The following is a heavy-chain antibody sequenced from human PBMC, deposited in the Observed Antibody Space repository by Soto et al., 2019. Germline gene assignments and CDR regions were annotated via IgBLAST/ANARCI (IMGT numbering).Heavy chain of an antibody. CDR1: GGSISSSSYY. D-gene: IGHD2-15*01. J-gene: IGHJ6*02. Sequence: PSETLSLTCTVSGGSISSSSYYWGWIRQPPGKGLEWIGSIYYSGSTYYTPSLKSRVTISVDTSKNQFSLKLSSVTAADTAVYYCARLLEYYGMDVWGQGTTVTVSS. V-gene: IGHV4-39*01. CDR2: IYYSGST. CDR3: ARLLEYYGMDV.